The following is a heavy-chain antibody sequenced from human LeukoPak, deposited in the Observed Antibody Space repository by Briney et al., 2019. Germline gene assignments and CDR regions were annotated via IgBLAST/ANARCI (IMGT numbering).Heavy chain of an antibody. V-gene: IGHV4-39*01. D-gene: IGHD3-22*01. Sequence: SETLSLTCTVFGGSISSSSYYWGWIRQPPGKGLEWIGSIYYSGSTYYNPSLKSRVTISVDTSKNQFSLKLSSVTAADTAVYYCARHDRGSRNFDYWGQGTLVTVSS. CDR2: IYYSGST. CDR3: ARHDRGSRNFDY. CDR1: GGSISSSSYY. J-gene: IGHJ4*02.